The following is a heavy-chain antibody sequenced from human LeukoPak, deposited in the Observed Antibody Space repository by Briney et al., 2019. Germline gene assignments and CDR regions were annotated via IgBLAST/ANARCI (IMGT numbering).Heavy chain of an antibody. CDR1: GDSISRSTYY. CDR3: ARGEWTMVRGVITRPYYYYYMDV. D-gene: IGHD3-10*01. CDR2: IHYSGST. V-gene: IGHV4-39*07. Sequence: PSETLSLTCTVSGDSISRSTYYWGWIRQPPGKGLEWIGSIHYSGSTNYNPSLKSRVTISVDTSKNQFSLKLSSVTAADTAVYYCARGEWTMVRGVITRPYYYYYMDVWGKGTTVTVSS. J-gene: IGHJ6*03.